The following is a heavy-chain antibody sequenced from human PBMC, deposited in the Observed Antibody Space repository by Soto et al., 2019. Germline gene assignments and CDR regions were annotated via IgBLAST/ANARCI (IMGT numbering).Heavy chain of an antibody. CDR2: IIPIFGSR. Sequence: QVQLVLSGAEVKKPGSSVKVSCKASRDTFSKYAFNWVRQAPGQGLEWMGWIIPIFGSRDYAEKFQGRLTITADESTSTAYMELRSLRFEDTAVYYCARGETYLGVWGQGTTVTVSS. J-gene: IGHJ6*02. CDR3: ARGETYLGV. CDR1: RDTFSKYA. D-gene: IGHD3-16*01. V-gene: IGHV1-69*01.